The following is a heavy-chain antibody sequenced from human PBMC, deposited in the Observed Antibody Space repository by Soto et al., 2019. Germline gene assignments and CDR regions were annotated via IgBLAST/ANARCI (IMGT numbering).Heavy chain of an antibody. CDR1: GFIFSGSA. D-gene: IGHD2-2*02. Sequence: EVQLVESGGGLDQRGGSLKLSCAASGFIFSGSAIHWVRQASGKGLEWVGRIRSRANNFATSSAASVKGRFTFSRDDSKNTAYLQMNTLKPEDTAVYYCARGQGAAIGDYYYHGMDVWGQGTTATVSS. J-gene: IGHJ6*02. CDR2: IRSRANNFAT. V-gene: IGHV3-73*02. CDR3: ARGQGAAIGDYYYHGMDV.